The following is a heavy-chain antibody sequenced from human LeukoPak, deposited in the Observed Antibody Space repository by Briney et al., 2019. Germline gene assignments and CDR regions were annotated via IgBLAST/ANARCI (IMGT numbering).Heavy chain of an antibody. CDR3: ARGALVGMVVAWFDP. D-gene: IGHD3-10*01. J-gene: IGHJ5*02. Sequence: ASVKVSCKASGYTFTGYYMHWVRQAPGQGLGWMGWINPNSGGTNYAQQFQGRVTMTRDTSISTAYMELSRLRSDDTAVYYCARGALVGMVVAWFDPWGQGTLVTVSS. V-gene: IGHV1-2*02. CDR2: INPNSGGT. CDR1: GYTFTGYY.